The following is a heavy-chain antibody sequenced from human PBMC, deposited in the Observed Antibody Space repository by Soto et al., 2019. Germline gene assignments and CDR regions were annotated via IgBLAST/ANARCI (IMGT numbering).Heavy chain of an antibody. D-gene: IGHD1-26*01. J-gene: IGHJ4*02. CDR3: TRAPVSGSYCFDF. CDR1: GGSVSSGNYY. V-gene: IGHV4-61*01. Sequence: QVQLQESGSGLVKPSETLSLTCTVSGGSVSSGNYYWSWIRQPPGKGLEWIGYIFHTGTTNYNPSLKSRDTISLDTSMNQFSLKLSSVTPADTAVYYCTRAPVSGSYCFDFWGQGTPVTVSS. CDR2: IFHTGTT.